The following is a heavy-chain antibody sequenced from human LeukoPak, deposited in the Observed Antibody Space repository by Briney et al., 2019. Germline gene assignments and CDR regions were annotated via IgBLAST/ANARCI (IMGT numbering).Heavy chain of an antibody. J-gene: IGHJ4*02. CDR2: ISYDGSNK. Sequence: GGSLRLSCAASGFTFSSYAMHWVRQAPGKGLEWVAVISYDGSNKYYADSVKGRFTISRDNSKNTLYLQMSSLRAEDTAVYHCAKDSGGYSSSSFGSWGQGTLVTVSA. CDR3: AKDSGGYSSSSFGS. D-gene: IGHD6-13*01. V-gene: IGHV3-30-3*01. CDR1: GFTFSSYA.